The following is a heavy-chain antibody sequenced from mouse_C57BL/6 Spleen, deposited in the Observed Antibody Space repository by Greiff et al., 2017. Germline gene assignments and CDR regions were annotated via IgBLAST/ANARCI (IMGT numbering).Heavy chain of an antibody. Sequence: QVQLQQPGAELVKPGASVKVSCKASGYTFTSYWMHWVKQRPGQGLEWIGRLHPSDSDTNYNQKFKGKAPLTVDKSSSTAYMQLSSLTSEDSAVYYCAITGNLAWFAYWGQGTLVTVSA. D-gene: IGHD4-1*01. J-gene: IGHJ3*01. CDR3: AITGNLAWFAY. CDR2: LHPSDSDT. CDR1: GYTFTSYW. V-gene: IGHV1-74*01.